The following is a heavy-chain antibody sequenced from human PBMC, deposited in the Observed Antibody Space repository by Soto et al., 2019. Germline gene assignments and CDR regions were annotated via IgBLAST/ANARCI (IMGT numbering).Heavy chain of an antibody. CDR1: GGSISSYY. D-gene: IGHD4-17*01. V-gene: IGHV4-59*01. CDR2: IYYSGST. Sequence: SETLSLTCTVSGGSISSYYWSWIRQPPGKGLEWIGYIYYSGSTNYNPSLKSRVTISVDTSKNQFSLKLSSVTAADTAVYYCARVHQANYGDYNDLYDYWGQGTLVTVSS. CDR3: ARVHQANYGDYNDLYDY. J-gene: IGHJ4*02.